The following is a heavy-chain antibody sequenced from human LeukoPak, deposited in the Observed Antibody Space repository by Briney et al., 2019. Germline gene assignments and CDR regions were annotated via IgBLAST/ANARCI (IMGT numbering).Heavy chain of an antibody. CDR2: IYSGGST. J-gene: IGHJ4*02. CDR1: GFTVSSNY. V-gene: IGHV3-53*01. D-gene: IGHD5-18*01. Sequence: GGSLRLSCAASGFTVSSNYMSWVRQAPGKGLEWVSVIYSGGSTYYADSVKGRFTISRDNSKNTLYLQMNSLRAEDTAVYYCARDSSSTQQLWFVYWGQGTLVTVSS. CDR3: ARDSSSTQQLWFVY.